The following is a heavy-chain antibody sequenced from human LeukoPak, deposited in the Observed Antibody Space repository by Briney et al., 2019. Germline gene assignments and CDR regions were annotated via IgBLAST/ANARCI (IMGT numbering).Heavy chain of an antibody. CDR2: ISGSGGST. Sequence: PGGSLRLSCAASGFTFSSYAMSWVREAPGKGLEWVSAISGSGGSTYYADSVKGRFTISRDNSKNTLYLQTNSLRAEDTAVYYCAKSEQWLIVAFDYWGQGTLVTVSS. V-gene: IGHV3-23*01. J-gene: IGHJ4*02. D-gene: IGHD6-19*01. CDR1: GFTFSSYA. CDR3: AKSEQWLIVAFDY.